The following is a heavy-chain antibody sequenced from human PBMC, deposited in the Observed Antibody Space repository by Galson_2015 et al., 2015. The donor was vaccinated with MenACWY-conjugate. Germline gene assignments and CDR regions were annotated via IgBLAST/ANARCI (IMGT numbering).Heavy chain of an antibody. CDR2: IYDDGRT. J-gene: IGHJ6*02. V-gene: IGHV3-53*01. D-gene: IGHD2-2*01. CDR1: ELTVSSNY. Sequence: SLRLSCAASELTVSSNYITWVRQAPGKGLEWVSAIYDDGRTNYADSVKGRFTISRDNSKNKVYLQMDGLRAEDTAVYYCARYCSSNSCSHGGGGMDVWGQGTTVTVSS. CDR3: ARYCSSNSCSHGGGGMDV.